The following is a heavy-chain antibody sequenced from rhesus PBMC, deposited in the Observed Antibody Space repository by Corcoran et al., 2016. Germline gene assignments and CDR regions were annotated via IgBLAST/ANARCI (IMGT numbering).Heavy chain of an antibody. CDR1: GYSISGYY. J-gene: IGHJ4*01. V-gene: IGHV4-122*02. Sequence: QVQLQESGPGLVKPSETLSLTCAVSGYSISGYYWSWIRQAPGKGLEWIGYIPYSGRTGYTPSVKSRVTISGDTSKNQFALKLSSVTAADTAVYYCARVGYSSGWDYFDYWGQGVLVTVSS. D-gene: IGHD6-31*01. CDR2: IPYSGRT. CDR3: ARVGYSSGWDYFDY.